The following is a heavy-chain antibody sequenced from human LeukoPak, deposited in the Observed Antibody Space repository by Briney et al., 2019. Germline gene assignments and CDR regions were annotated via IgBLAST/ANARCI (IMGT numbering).Heavy chain of an antibody. D-gene: IGHD5-12*01. CDR3: ARGFDSGYDFGY. J-gene: IGHJ4*02. CDR1: GFTFSTYG. V-gene: IGHV3-33*01. CDR2: IWYDGSNK. Sequence: PGRSLRLSCAASGFTFSTYGMHWVRQAPGKGLEWAAVIWYDGSNKYYIDSVRGRFTISRDNSSNTLYLQMNSLRAEDTAVYYCARGFDSGYDFGYWGQGTLVTVSS.